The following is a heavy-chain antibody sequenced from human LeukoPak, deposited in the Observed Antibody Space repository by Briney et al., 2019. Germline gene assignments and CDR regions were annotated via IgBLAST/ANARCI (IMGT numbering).Heavy chain of an antibody. CDR1: GYTFTGYY. Sequence: ASVKVSCKASGYTFTGYYIHWVRQAPGQELEWMVRINPNSGGTNYAQKFQGRATMTRDTSISTAYMELSRLRSDDTAVYYCARGNEDIVVVPAAFYWGQGTLVTVSS. CDR2: INPNSGGT. J-gene: IGHJ4*02. V-gene: IGHV1-2*06. D-gene: IGHD2-2*01. CDR3: ARGNEDIVVVPAAFY.